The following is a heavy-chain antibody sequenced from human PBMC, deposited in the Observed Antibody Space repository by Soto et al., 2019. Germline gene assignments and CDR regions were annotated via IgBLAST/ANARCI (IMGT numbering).Heavy chain of an antibody. CDR3: ERVYVFVGLAFSFDY. CDR1: GGSFSTTHR. CDR2: VYDSGNT. V-gene: IGHV4-4*02. D-gene: IGHD2-21*01. J-gene: IGHJ4*02. Sequence: QVQLQESGPEVVKPSGTLSLSCAVSGGSFSTTHRWTWVRQAPGKGLEWIGEVYDSGNTNYSPSLKSRVTSSQYKSKTEFYLKLTSVTAADTAVYYCERVYVFVGLAFSFDYWGQGALVTVSA.